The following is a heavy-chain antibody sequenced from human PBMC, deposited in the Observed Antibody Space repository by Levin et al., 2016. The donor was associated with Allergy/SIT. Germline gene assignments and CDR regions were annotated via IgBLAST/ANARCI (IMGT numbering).Heavy chain of an antibody. Sequence: WIRQPPGKGLEWVSSISSSSTYIYYADSVKGRFTISRDNAKNSLSLQMNSLRAEDSAVYYCAGSRSVTTDYYYYMDVWGKGTTVTVSS. CDR2: ISSSSTYI. V-gene: IGHV3-21*01. CDR3: AGSRSVTTDYYYYMDV. J-gene: IGHJ6*03. D-gene: IGHD4-17*01.